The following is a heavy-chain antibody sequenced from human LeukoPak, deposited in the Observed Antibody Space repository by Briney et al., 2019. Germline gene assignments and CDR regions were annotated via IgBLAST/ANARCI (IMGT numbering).Heavy chain of an antibody. V-gene: IGHV3-21*01. CDR2: ISSTSTYM. J-gene: IGHJ4*02. CDR3: ARELVLDY. Sequence: GGSLRLSCAASGFTFSSYTMNWVRQAPGKGLEWDSSISSTSTYMYYPDSVKGRFTISRDNAKNSLYLQMNSLRAEDTAIYYCARELVLDYWGQGTLVTVSS. CDR1: GFTFSSYT. D-gene: IGHD3-3*02.